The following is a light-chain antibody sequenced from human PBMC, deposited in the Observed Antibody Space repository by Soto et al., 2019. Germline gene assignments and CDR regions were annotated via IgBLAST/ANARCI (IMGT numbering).Light chain of an antibody. CDR2: DVS. CDR1: QTITIS. J-gene: IGKJ1*01. Sequence: DIRMTQSPSSLSAXXXXXXXXXXXAGQTITISMAWCQQKPGKAPAFLICDVSILGSGVPSRFSGSGSGTEFTLTISSLQPEDFATYYCQQLNSYSWTFGQGTKVAIK. CDR3: QQLNSYSWT. V-gene: IGKV1-5*01.